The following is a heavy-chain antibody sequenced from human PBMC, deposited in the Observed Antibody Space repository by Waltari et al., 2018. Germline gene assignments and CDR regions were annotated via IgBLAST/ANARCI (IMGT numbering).Heavy chain of an antibody. CDR2: GSASGGT. V-gene: IGHV4-61*02. CDR3: AKGAGPPWFDP. Sequence: QVQLQESGPGLVKPSQTLSLTCTVSGDSLNRGTFYWSWIRQPAGKGLEWIGRGSASGGTDYNPSLKSRVTISVDTSKNHFSLKLTSVTAADTAVYYCAKGAGPPWFDPWGQGTLVTVSS. CDR1: GDSLNRGTFY. J-gene: IGHJ5*02.